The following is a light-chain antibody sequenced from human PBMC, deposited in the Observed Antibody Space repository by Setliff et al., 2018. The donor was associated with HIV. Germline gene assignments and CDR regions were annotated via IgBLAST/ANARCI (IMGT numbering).Light chain of an antibody. Sequence: SALTQPASVSGSPGQSITISCTGTSSDVGDYNYVSWYQQHPGKAPKLMIYEVTNRPSGVSNRFSGSKSGNTASLTISGLQAEDEADYCCSSYTSSSTPYVFGSGTKVTVL. J-gene: IGLJ1*01. V-gene: IGLV2-14*01. CDR2: EVT. CDR3: SSYTSSSTPYV. CDR1: SSDVGDYNY.